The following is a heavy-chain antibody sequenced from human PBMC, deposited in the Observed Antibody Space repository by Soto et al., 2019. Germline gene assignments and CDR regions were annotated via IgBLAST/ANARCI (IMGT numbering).Heavy chain of an antibody. Sequence: GASVXGSCKAFGGTFSIDAISWVRQAPGQGLEWMGGIIPIFGTANYAQKFQGRVTITADESTSTAYMELSSLRSEDTAVYYCAREGAVRGMQKMVIAMAFDIWGQGPMVTVPS. CDR2: IIPIFGTA. CDR1: GGTFSIDA. J-gene: IGHJ3*02. CDR3: AREGAVRGMQKMVIAMAFDI. D-gene: IGHD2-8*01. V-gene: IGHV1-69*01.